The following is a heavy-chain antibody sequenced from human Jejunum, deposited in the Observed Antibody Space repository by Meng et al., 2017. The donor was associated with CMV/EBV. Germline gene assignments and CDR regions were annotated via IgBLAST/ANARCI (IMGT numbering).Heavy chain of an antibody. V-gene: IGHV4-59*02. CDR1: GGSVTDLHC. Sequence: GGSVTDLHCWSWMRQSSGKGLEWIAYVSYNGNTNYNPSLRRRVYISSDAAKNQFSLRLTSATTADTAVYYWARGWADIRFSGAMDVWGQGSTVTVSS. J-gene: IGHJ6*02. D-gene: IGHD2-15*01. CDR2: VSYNGNT. CDR3: ARGWADIRFSGAMDV.